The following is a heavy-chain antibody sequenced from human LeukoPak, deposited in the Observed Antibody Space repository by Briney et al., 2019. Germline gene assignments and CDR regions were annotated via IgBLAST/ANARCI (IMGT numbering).Heavy chain of an antibody. J-gene: IGHJ4*02. CDR2: ISYDGSTK. Sequence: GRSLRLSCAASGFTFSNYAMHWVRQAPDKGLEWVALISYDGSTKYYTDSVKGRFAISRDNSKNTLYLQMNSLRAEDTAVYYCARLSSGWSYYFDYWGQGTLVTVSS. V-gene: IGHV3-30*09. CDR3: ARLSSGWSYYFDY. D-gene: IGHD6-19*01. CDR1: GFTFSNYA.